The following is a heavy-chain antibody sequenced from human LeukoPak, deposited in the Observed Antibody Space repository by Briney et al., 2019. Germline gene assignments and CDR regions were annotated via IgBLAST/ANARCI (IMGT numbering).Heavy chain of an antibody. CDR1: GGSIGSSSYC. CDR2: ICYSGST. Sequence: PSETLSLTCSVSGGSIGSSSYCWGWIRQPPGKGLEWIGTICYSGSTFYNPSLKSRVTLSVDTSKNQFSLKLSSVTAADTAVYYCARTENYIPEDCFDPWGQGTLVTVSP. V-gene: IGHV4-39*01. D-gene: IGHD5-24*01. CDR3: ARTENYIPEDCFDP. J-gene: IGHJ5*02.